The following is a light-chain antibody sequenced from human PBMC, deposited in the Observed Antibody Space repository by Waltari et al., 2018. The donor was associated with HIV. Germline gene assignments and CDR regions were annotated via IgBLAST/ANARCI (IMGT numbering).Light chain of an antibody. CDR1: NIQSKN. J-gene: IGLJ2*01. CDR2: DAS. V-gene: IGLV3-21*02. Sequence: SYVLTQPPSVLVAPGPPATIPCGGINIQSKNVHWYRQRPGQAPTQVGYDASVRPSGIPERFSGSHSENTATLTISRVEAGDEADYYCQVWDSSTDEGVFGGGTKLAVL. CDR3: QVWDSSTDEGV.